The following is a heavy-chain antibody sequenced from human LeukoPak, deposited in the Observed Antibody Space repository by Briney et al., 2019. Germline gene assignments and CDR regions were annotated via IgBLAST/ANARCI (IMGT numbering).Heavy chain of an antibody. Sequence: PGGSLRLSCAASGFTFTSYSMNWVRQAPGKGLEWVSSISSTSAYIKYAISVKGRFTISRDNAKNSLYLQMNSLRAEDTAVYYCARERAVAAIDYWGQGTLVTVSS. V-gene: IGHV3-21*01. J-gene: IGHJ4*02. CDR2: ISSTSAYI. CDR1: GFTFTSYS. D-gene: IGHD6-19*01. CDR3: ARERAVAAIDY.